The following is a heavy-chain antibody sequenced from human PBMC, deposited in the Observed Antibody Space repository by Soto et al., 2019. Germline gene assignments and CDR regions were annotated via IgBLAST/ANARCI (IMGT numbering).Heavy chain of an antibody. CDR3: AWERGDGFDY. CDR1: GGTFSSYA. V-gene: IGHV1-69*05. Sequence: SVKVSCKASGGTFSSYAISWVRQAPGQGLEWMGGIIPIFGTANYAQKFQGRVTIATDESTSTAYMELSSLRSEDTAVYYCAWERGDGFDYWGQGTLVTVSS. D-gene: IGHD1-1*01. J-gene: IGHJ4*02. CDR2: IIPIFGTA.